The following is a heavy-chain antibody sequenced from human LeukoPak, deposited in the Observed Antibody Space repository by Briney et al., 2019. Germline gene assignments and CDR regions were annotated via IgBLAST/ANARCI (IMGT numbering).Heavy chain of an antibody. CDR1: GFTFSSYT. Sequence: GGSLRLSCAASGFTFSSYTMNWVRQAPGKGLEWVAYISSSSDMKLYADSVKGRFTISRDNAKNSLYLQMNSLRAEDTAVYYCARTRRFDPWGQGTLVTVSS. D-gene: IGHD6-25*01. J-gene: IGHJ5*02. CDR2: ISSSSDMK. V-gene: IGHV3-48*04. CDR3: ARTRRFDP.